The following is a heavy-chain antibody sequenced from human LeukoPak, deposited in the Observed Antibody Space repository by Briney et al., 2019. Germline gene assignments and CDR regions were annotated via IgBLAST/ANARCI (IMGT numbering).Heavy chain of an antibody. CDR2: IQYDGSNK. Sequence: GGSLRLSCAASGFTFSSYGMHWVRQAPGKGLEWVAFIQYDGSNKYYADSVKGRFTISRDNSKNTLYLQMNSLRAEDTAVYYCVTEGYYVYWGQGTLVTVSS. CDR3: VTEGYYVY. D-gene: IGHD3-22*01. V-gene: IGHV3-30*02. CDR1: GFTFSSYG. J-gene: IGHJ4*02.